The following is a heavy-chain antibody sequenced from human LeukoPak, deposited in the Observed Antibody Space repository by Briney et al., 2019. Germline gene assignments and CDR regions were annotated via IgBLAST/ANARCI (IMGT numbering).Heavy chain of an antibody. CDR1: GGSISSGGYY. D-gene: IGHD3-22*01. V-gene: IGHV4-31*03. J-gene: IGHJ4*02. CDR3: ARGGLTYYYDSSGSYDFDY. Sequence: SETLSLTCTVSGGSISSGGYYWSWIRQHPGKGLEWIGYIFYSGNTNYNPSLKSRVTISVDTSKNQFSLKLSSVTAADTAVYYCARGGLTYYYDSSGSYDFDYWGQGTLVTVSS. CDR2: IFYSGNT.